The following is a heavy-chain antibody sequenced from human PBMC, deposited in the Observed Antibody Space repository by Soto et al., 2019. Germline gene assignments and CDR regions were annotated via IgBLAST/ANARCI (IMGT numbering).Heavy chain of an antibody. CDR3: APTLRAAFWIAAFDP. Sequence: QITLKESGPTLVKPTQTLTLTCTFSGFSLNTDGVGVGWIRQPPGKALAWLALIYWDDDKRYSPSLKTRPTTXTHPPTTPVILILPNMPPADTATYSSAPTLRAAFWIAAFDPWGQGILVTVSS. D-gene: IGHD3-3*01. CDR1: GFSLNTDGVG. CDR2: IYWDDDK. J-gene: IGHJ5*02. V-gene: IGHV2-5*02.